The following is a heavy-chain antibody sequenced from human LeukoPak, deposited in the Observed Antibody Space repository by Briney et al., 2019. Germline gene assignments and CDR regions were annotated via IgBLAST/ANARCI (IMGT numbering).Heavy chain of an antibody. V-gene: IGHV3-23*01. CDR1: GFTFSSYA. D-gene: IGHD3-10*02. Sequence: GGSLRLSCTASGFTFSSYAMSWVRQAPGKGLEWVSAISGSGGSTYYADSVKGGFTISRDNSKNTLNLQMNSLRAKDTAVYYCAKCSASYSNDAFDVWGRGTMVTVSS. CDR2: ISGSGGST. CDR3: AKCSASYSNDAFDV. J-gene: IGHJ3*01.